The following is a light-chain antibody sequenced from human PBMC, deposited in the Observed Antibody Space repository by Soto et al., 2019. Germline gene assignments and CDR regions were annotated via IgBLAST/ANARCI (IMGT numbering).Light chain of an antibody. J-gene: IGKJ2*01. Sequence: EIVMTQSPATLSVSPGERATLSCRAGQSVSSNLAWYQQKPGQAPRLLIYGASTRATGIPARISGSGSGTEFTLTISSLQSEDFAIYYCQQYDEWPPSYTFGQGTKLEI. V-gene: IGKV3-15*01. CDR1: QSVSSN. CDR2: GAS. CDR3: QQYDEWPPSYT.